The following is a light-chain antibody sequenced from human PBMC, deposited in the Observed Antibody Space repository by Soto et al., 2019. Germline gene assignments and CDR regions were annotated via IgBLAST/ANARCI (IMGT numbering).Light chain of an antibody. J-gene: IGKJ3*01. CDR2: RAS. CDR1: QIISTW. Sequence: DIQLTQSPSSLSASVGDRVTITCRASQIISTWLAWYQQKSGEAPKLLIYRASNLVSGVPSRFSGSGSGTEFTLTISGLQPHDFSIYYCQHYETYSGTFGFGTKVDL. CDR3: QHYETYSGT. V-gene: IGKV1-5*03.